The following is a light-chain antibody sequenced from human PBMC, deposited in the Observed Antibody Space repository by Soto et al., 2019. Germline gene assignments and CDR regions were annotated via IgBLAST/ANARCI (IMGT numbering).Light chain of an antibody. CDR2: EVT. V-gene: IGLV2-14*01. Sequence: QSALTQPASVSGSPGQSITISCTGTSSDVAGYNHVSWYQHHPGNAPKLMIYEVTKRPSGVSNRFSGSKSGDTASLTISGLQAEDEADYYCNSHTASPTRIFGTGTKLTVL. J-gene: IGLJ1*01. CDR3: NSHTASPTRI. CDR1: SSDVAGYNH.